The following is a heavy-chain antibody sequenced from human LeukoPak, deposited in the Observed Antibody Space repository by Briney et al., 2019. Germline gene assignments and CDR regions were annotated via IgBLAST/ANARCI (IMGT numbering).Heavy chain of an antibody. Sequence: GGSLRLSCAASGFSFSSFAMTWVRQAPGKGLEWVSSFTGVHYATYNTDSVKGRFTISRDNAKNTLYLQMNSLRADDTAIYYCTKDPNGDYIGAFDPWGQGTLVTVSS. CDR1: GFSFSSFA. J-gene: IGHJ5*02. CDR2: FTGVHYAT. D-gene: IGHD4-17*01. V-gene: IGHV3-23*01. CDR3: TKDPNGDYIGAFDP.